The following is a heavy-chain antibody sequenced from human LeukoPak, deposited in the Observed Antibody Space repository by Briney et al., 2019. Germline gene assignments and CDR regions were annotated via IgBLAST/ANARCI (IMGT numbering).Heavy chain of an antibody. CDR3: ARSSSGWYVYYYYYMDV. D-gene: IGHD6-19*01. CDR2: IYTSGST. CDR1: GGSLSSGSYY. V-gene: IGHV4-61*02. J-gene: IGHJ6*03. Sequence: SETLSLTCTVSGGSLSSGSYYWSWIRQPAGKGLEWIGRIYTSGSTNYNPSLKSRVTISVDTSKNQFSLKLSSVTAADTAVYYCARSSSGWYVYYYYYMDVWGKGTTVTISS.